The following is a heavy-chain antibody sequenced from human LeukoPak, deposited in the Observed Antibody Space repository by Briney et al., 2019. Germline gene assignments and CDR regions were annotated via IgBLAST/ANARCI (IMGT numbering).Heavy chain of an antibody. J-gene: IGHJ5*02. Sequence: EASVKVSCKASGYTFTGYYMHWVRQAPGQGLEWMGRINPNSGGTNYAQKFQGRVTMTRDTSISTAYMELSRLRSDDTAVYYCARPAVTTGWFDPWGQGTLVTVSS. CDR3: ARPAVTTGWFDP. V-gene: IGHV1-2*06. CDR1: GYTFTGYY. CDR2: INPNSGGT. D-gene: IGHD4-17*01.